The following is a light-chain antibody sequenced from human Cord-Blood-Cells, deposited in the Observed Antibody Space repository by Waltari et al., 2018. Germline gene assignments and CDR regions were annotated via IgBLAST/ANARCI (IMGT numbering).Light chain of an antibody. CDR2: DVS. J-gene: IGLJ1*01. CDR3: SSYTSSSTLV. Sequence: QSALTQPASVSGSPGQSITISCTGTSSDVGGYNYVPWYQQHPGKAPKLIIYDVSNRPSGVSNRFSGSKSGNTASLPISGLQAEDEADYYCSSYTSSSTLVFGTGTKVTVL. V-gene: IGLV2-14*01. CDR1: SSDVGGYNY.